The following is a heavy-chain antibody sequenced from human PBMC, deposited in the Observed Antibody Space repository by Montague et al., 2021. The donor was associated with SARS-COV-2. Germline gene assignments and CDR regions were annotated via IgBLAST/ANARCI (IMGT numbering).Heavy chain of an antibody. Sequence: LSLTCTFSGSSVASGNFYWSWIRQPPGKGLEWIGYMYYTVHTNYNPSLESRVTMPVDPSKNQFSLTLTSVTAADTAVYYCARSRANVPSRPGFDYWGQGALVTVSS. CDR2: MYYTVHT. CDR3: ARSRANVPSRPGFDY. J-gene: IGHJ4*02. V-gene: IGHV4-61*01. CDR1: GSSVASGNFY. D-gene: IGHD6-6*01.